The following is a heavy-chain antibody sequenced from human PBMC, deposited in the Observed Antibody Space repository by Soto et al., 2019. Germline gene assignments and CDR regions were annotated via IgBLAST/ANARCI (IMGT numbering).Heavy chain of an antibody. J-gene: IGHJ6*02. CDR3: ARGGYSYGRDYGMDV. D-gene: IGHD5-18*01. Sequence: LSLTCTVSGGSISTYYWSWIRQPPGKELDWIGYIYYSGSTNYNPSLKSRVTISLDTSKNQFSLKLTSVTAADTALYYCARGGYSYGRDYGMDVWGQGTTVTVSS. V-gene: IGHV4-59*01. CDR2: IYYSGST. CDR1: GGSISTYY.